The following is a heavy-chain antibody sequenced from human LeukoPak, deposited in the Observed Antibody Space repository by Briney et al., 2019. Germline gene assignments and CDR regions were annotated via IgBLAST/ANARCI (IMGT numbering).Heavy chain of an antibody. CDR3: AAARRGDYFDY. J-gene: IGHJ4*02. Sequence: GGSLRLSCAASGFTFSSYSMIWVRQAPGKGLEWVSSISSSSSYIYYADSVKGRFTISRDNAKNSLYLQMNSLRAEDTAVYYCAAARRGDYFDYWGEGTMVTVSS. D-gene: IGHD6-6*01. CDR2: ISSSSSYI. V-gene: IGHV3-21*01. CDR1: GFTFSSYS.